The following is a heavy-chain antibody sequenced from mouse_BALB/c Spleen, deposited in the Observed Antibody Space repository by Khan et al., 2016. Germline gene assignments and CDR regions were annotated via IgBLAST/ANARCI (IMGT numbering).Heavy chain of an antibody. V-gene: IGHV2-9*02. CDR2: IWAGGST. J-gene: IGHJ3*01. Sequence: QVQLKESGPGLVAPSQSLSITCTVSGFSLTSYGVHWVRQPPGKGLEWLGVIWAGGSTNYNSALMSRLTISKDNSKSQVFLKMNSLQTDDTAMYXCARDQGRWLLPFAYWGQGTLVTVSA. D-gene: IGHD2-3*01. CDR3: ARDQGRWLLPFAY. CDR1: GFSLTSYG.